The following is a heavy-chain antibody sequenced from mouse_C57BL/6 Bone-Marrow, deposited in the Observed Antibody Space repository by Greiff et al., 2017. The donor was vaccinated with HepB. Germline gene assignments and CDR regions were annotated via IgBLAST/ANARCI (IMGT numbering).Heavy chain of an antibody. CDR2: ISSGSSAI. D-gene: IGHD2-14*01. V-gene: IGHV5-17*02. Sequence: EVKLMESGGGLVQPGGSRKLSCAASGFTFSSFGIHWVRQAPEKGLEWVAYISSGSSAIYYADTVKGRFTISRDNPKNTLFLQMTSLRSEDTAIYYCARKGTFYYAMDYWGQGTSVTVSS. CDR1: GFTFSSFG. J-gene: IGHJ4*01. CDR3: ARKGTFYYAMDY.